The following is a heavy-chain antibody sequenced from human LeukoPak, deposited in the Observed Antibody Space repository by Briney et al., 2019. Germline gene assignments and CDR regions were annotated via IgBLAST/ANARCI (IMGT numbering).Heavy chain of an antibody. CDR3: AREDDFGEMATISGRGNFDY. Sequence: PGGSLRLSCAASGFTFSSYSMNWVRQAPGKGLEWVSSISSSSSYIYYADSVKGRFTISRDNAKNSLYLQMNSLRAEDTAAYYCAREDDFGEMATISGRGNFDYWGQGTLVTVSS. CDR2: ISSSSSYI. CDR1: GFTFSSYS. V-gene: IGHV3-21*01. D-gene: IGHD5-24*01. J-gene: IGHJ4*02.